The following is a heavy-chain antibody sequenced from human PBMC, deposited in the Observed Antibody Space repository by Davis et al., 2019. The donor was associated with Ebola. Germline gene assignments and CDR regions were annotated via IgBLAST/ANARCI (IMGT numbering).Heavy chain of an antibody. CDR2: IKRGDGSDI. D-gene: IGHD3-3*01. J-gene: IGHJ4*02. Sequence: PGGSLRLSCAASGFTFTSYWMSWVRQAPGKGPEWVASIKRGDGSDIYYADSVKGRFTISRDNSRNTLFLQMNSLRVEDTAVYYCARNYHSTEYYDEFGDYWGQGTLVTVSS. CDR1: GFTFTSYW. CDR3: ARNYHSTEYYDEFGDY. V-gene: IGHV3-7*01.